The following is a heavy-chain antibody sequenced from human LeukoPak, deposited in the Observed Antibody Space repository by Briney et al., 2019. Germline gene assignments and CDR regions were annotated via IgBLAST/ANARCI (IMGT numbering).Heavy chain of an antibody. CDR2: IDWDGDK. CDR3: ARAIQDSYYYYYTDV. CDR1: GFSLRSNGMC. D-gene: IGHD5-18*01. V-gene: IGHV2-70*11. J-gene: IGHJ6*03. Sequence: SGPALVKPTQTLTLTCTFSGFSLRSNGMCVSWIRQPPGKALEWLARIDWDGDKSYITSLKTRLTISKDTSKNQVVLTMTNVDVVDTATYFCARAIQDSYYYYYTDVWGRGTTVTVSS.